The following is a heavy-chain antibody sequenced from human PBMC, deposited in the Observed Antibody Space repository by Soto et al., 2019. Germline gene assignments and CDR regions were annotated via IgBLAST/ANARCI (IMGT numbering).Heavy chain of an antibody. CDR2: ISYDGSNK. D-gene: IGHD4-17*01. J-gene: IGHJ5*02. CDR1: GFTFSSYG. V-gene: IGHV3-30*18. CDR3: AKDNLDYGDSRGYSWFDP. Sequence: LRLSCAASGFTFSSYGMHWVRQAPGKGLEWVAVISYDGSNKYYADSVKGRFTISRDNSKNTLYLQMNSLRAEDTAVYYCAKDNLDYGDSRGYSWFDPWGQGTLVTVSS.